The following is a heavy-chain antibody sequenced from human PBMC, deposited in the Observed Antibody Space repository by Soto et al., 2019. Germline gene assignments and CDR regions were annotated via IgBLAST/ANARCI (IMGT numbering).Heavy chain of an antibody. CDR1: GFTFSSYN. V-gene: IGHV3-48*01. D-gene: IGHD3-22*01. Sequence: PGGSLRLSCAASGFTFSSYNMNWVRQAPGKGLEWVSYISSSGSTIYYADSVKGRFTISRDNAKNPLYLQMNSLRAEDTAVYYCARVAYYYDSSGYFYWGQGTLVTVSS. CDR3: ARVAYYYDSSGYFY. J-gene: IGHJ4*02. CDR2: ISSSGSTI.